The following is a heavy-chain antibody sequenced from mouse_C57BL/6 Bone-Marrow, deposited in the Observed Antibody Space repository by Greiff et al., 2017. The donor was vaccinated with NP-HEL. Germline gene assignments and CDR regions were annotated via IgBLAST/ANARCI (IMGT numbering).Heavy chain of an antibody. D-gene: IGHD2-3*01. CDR1: GFSLSTSGMG. Sequence: VKLVESGPGILQSSQTLSLTCSFSGFSLSTSGMGVSWIRQPSGKGLEWLAHIYWDDDKRYNPSLKSRLTISKDTSRNQVFLKITSVDTADTATYYCAFYDGPIFAYWGQGTLVTVSA. V-gene: IGHV8-12*01. J-gene: IGHJ3*01. CDR3: AFYDGPIFAY. CDR2: IYWDDDK.